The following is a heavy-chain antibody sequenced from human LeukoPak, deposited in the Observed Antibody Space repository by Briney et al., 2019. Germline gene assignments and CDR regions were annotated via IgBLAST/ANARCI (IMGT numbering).Heavy chain of an antibody. Sequence: SETLSLTCTVSGGSISSYYWSWIRQPPGKGLEWIGYIYYSGSTNYNPSLKSRVTISVDTSKNQFSLKLSSVTAADTAVYYCARGDSMVYFDYWGQGTLVTVSS. D-gene: IGHD3-10*01. V-gene: IGHV4-59*01. CDR3: ARGDSMVYFDY. CDR2: IYYSGST. CDR1: GGSISSYY. J-gene: IGHJ4*02.